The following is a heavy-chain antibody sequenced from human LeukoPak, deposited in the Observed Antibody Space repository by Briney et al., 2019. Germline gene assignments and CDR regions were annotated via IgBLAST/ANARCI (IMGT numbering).Heavy chain of an antibody. J-gene: IGHJ4*02. V-gene: IGHV4-61*02. D-gene: IGHD6-6*01. CDR2: IYTSGST. Sequence: SETLSLTCTVSGGSISSGSYYWSWIRQPAGKGLEWIGRIYTSGSTNYNSSLKSRVTISVDTSKNQFSLKLSSVTAADTAVYYCARDRRGSSCFDYWGQGTLVTVSS. CDR1: GGSISSGSYY. CDR3: ARDRRGSSCFDY.